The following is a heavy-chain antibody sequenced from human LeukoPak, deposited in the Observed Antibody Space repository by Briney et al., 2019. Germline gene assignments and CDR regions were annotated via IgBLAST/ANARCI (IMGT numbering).Heavy chain of an antibody. CDR1: GGSISSGGYS. CDR2: IYHSGST. J-gene: IGHJ5*02. V-gene: IGHV4-30-2*01. D-gene: IGHD3-22*01. CDR3: ARGRPFYDSSGYRFDP. Sequence: SQTLSLTCAVSGGSISSGGYSWSWIRQPPGKGLEWIGYIYHSGSTYYNPSLKSRVTISVDRSKNQFSLKLSSVTAADTAVYYCARGRPFYDSSGYRFDPWGQGTLVTVFS.